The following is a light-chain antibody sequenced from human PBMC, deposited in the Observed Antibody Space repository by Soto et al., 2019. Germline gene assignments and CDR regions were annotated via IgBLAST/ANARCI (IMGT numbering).Light chain of an antibody. V-gene: IGKV3-20*01. CDR1: QSVSSSY. Sequence: EIVLTQSPGTLSLSPGERATLSCRASQSVSSSYLAWYQQKPGQAPRLLIYGASSRATGIPDRFSGSGSGTYFTLTVIRLDPEDSTVYYCRQNGSSPLTFGGGTKVEIQ. J-gene: IGKJ4*01. CDR2: GAS. CDR3: RQNGSSPLT.